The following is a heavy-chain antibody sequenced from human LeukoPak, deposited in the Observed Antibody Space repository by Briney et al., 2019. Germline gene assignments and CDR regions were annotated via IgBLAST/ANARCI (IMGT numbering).Heavy chain of an antibody. CDR3: ARCGYIGEFDY. V-gene: IGHV3-74*01. CDR1: GFTFSSYW. D-gene: IGHD3-22*01. CDR2: INSDGSST. Sequence: GGSLRLSCAASGFTFSSYWMPWVRQAPGKGLVWVSRINSDGSSTSYVDSVKGRFTISRDNAKNSLYLQMNSLRAEDTAVYYCARCGYIGEFDYWGQGTLVTVSS. J-gene: IGHJ4*02.